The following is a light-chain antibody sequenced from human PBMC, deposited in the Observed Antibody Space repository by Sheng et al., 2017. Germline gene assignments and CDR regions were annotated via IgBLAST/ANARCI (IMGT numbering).Light chain of an antibody. V-gene: IGKV3-20*01. CDR2: GAS. J-gene: IGKJ1*01. CDR3: QQYGSSPWT. CDR1: QNVTTNS. Sequence: EIVLTQSPGTLSLSPGERATLSCRASQNVTTNSLAWYQHKPGQAPRLLVYGASSRATGIPDRFSGSGSGTDFTLIISRLEPEDFAVYYCQQYGSSPWTFGQGTKVEIK.